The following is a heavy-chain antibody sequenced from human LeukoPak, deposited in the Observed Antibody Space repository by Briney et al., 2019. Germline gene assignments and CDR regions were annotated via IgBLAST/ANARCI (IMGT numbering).Heavy chain of an antibody. D-gene: IGHD6-13*01. CDR2: INAGNGNT. J-gene: IGHJ3*02. CDR3: ARVQQQLDPAVDAFDI. V-gene: IGHV1-3*01. CDR1: GYTFTSYA. Sequence: GASVKVSCKASGYTFTSYAMHWVRQAPGQRLEWMGWINAGNGNTKYSQKFQGRVTITRDTSASTAYMELSSLRSEDTAVYYCARVQQQLDPAVDAFDIWGQGTMVTVSS.